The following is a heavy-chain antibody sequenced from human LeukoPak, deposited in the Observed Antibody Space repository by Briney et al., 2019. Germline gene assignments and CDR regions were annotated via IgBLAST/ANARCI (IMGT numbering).Heavy chain of an antibody. CDR2: INHSGST. CDR3: ARGGGWYRY. CDR1: GGSIRNYY. D-gene: IGHD6-19*01. Sequence: PSETLSLTCTVSGGSIRNYYWSWIRQPPGKGLEWIGEINHSGSTNYNPSLKSRVTVSVDASKNQFSLKLSSVTAADTAVYYCARGGGWYRYWGQGTLVTVSS. V-gene: IGHV4-34*01. J-gene: IGHJ4*02.